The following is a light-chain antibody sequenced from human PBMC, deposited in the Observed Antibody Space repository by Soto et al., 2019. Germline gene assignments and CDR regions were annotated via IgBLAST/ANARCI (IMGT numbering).Light chain of an antibody. CDR1: QSISTF. V-gene: IGKV1-39*01. CDR2: TAS. Sequence: GDRVTITCRASQSISTFLHWYQQKPGKAPMVLIYTASSLQSGVPSRFSGSGSGTEFTLTISSLQPEDFATYYCQQSYSAPINFGQGTRLEIK. CDR3: QQSYSAPIN. J-gene: IGKJ5*01.